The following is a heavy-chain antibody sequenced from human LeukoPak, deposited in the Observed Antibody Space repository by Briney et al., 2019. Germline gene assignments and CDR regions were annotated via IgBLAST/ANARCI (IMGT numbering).Heavy chain of an antibody. CDR1: GGSFSGYY. V-gene: IGHV4-34*01. D-gene: IGHD5-12*01. CDR2: INHSGST. J-gene: IGHJ4*02. CDR3: ARDSGYDSLDY. Sequence: SETLSLTCAVYGGSFSGYYWSWIRQPPGKGLEWIGEINHSGSTNYNPSLKSRVTISVDASKNQFSLKLSSVTAADTAVYYCARDSGYDSLDYWGQGTLVTVSS.